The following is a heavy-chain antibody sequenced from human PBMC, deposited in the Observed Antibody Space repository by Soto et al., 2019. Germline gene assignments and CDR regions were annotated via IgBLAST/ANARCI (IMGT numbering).Heavy chain of an antibody. CDR3: VRFRPWYSGMDV. CDR1: GFTFSSYD. D-gene: IGHD6-6*01. CDR2: IGTAGDT. Sequence: RGSLRLSCAASGFTFSSYDMHWVRQVTGKGLEWVSAIGTAGDTYYPDSVKGRFTISRENAKNSLYLQMNSLRAGDTAVYYCVRFRPWYSGMDVWGQGTTVTSP. J-gene: IGHJ6*02. V-gene: IGHV3-13*04.